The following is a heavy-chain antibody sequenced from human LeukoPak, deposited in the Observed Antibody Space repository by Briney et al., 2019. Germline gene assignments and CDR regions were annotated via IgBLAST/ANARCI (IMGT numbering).Heavy chain of an antibody. Sequence: GVSVSLLCTASGHPFHRCDKRGPPQARGGALEGVTAISGSGGSTYYADSVKGRFTISRDNSKNTLYLQMNSLRAEDTAVYYCAKNPTPDTIFQNWYFDLWGRGTLVTVSS. J-gene: IGHJ2*01. CDR2: ISGSGGST. CDR3: AKNPTPDTIFQNWYFDL. D-gene: IGHD3-9*01. CDR1: GHPFHRCD. V-gene: IGHV3-23*01.